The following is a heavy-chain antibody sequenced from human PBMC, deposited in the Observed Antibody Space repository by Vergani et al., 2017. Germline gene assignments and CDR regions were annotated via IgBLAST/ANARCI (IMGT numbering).Heavy chain of an antibody. CDR2: LSASDRRT. CDR3: AKVGRSEVAGTFGAFDI. J-gene: IGHJ3*02. CDR1: GFTFIMHA. Sequence: EVQLVESGGGVVRPGGSLRLSCAASGFTFIMHAMSWVRQAPGKGLEWVSTLSASDRRTHYADSVKGRFTISRDNSKNTLFLHMNSLRPEDTAVYYCAKVGRSEVAGTFGAFDIWGQGTMVTVSS. V-gene: IGHV3-23*04. D-gene: IGHD6-19*01.